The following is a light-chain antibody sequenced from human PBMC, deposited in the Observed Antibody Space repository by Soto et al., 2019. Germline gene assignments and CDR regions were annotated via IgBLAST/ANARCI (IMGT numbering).Light chain of an antibody. Sequence: ETVLTQSPGTLSLSPGEGATLSCRASQTVGASQLAWYQQKPGQSPRLLIYGVSNRATDIQDRFGGSGSGTDFTLTISRLEPEDFAVYYCNQYSKPPHTFGQGNKLEIK. CDR1: QTVGASQ. CDR2: GVS. J-gene: IGKJ2*01. CDR3: NQYSKPPHT. V-gene: IGKV3-20*01.